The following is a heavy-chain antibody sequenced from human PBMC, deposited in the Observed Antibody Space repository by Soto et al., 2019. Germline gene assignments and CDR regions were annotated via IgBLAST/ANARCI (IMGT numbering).Heavy chain of an antibody. CDR3: ARDRVAAALFSDY. CDR1: RFMFSNYW. D-gene: IGHD6-13*01. J-gene: IGHJ4*02. Sequence: GGSLRLSCVASRFMFSNYWMTWVRQAPGRGLEWVATTNQDGGDNYYLDSVKGRFTISRDNAQNSLYLQMNSLRAEDTAVYYCARDRVAAALFSDYWGQGTLVTVSS. V-gene: IGHV3-7*03. CDR2: TNQDGGDN.